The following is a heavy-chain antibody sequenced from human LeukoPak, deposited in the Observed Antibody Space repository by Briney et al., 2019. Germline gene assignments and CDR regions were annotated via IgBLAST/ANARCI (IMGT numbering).Heavy chain of an antibody. J-gene: IGHJ3*02. V-gene: IGHV1-69*13. CDR1: GYTFTSYG. CDR3: ARVGIVVVPAGYDAFDI. D-gene: IGHD2-2*03. Sequence: GASVKVSCKASGYTFTSYGISWVRQAPGQGLEWMGGIIPIFGTANYAQKLQGRVTITADESTSTAYMELSSLRSEDTAVYYCARVGIVVVPAGYDAFDIWGQGTMVTVSS. CDR2: IIPIFGTA.